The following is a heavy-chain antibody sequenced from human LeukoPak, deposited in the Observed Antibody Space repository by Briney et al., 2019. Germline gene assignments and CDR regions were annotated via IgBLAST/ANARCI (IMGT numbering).Heavy chain of an antibody. CDR2: INPNSGGT. Sequence: ASVTVSCQPSGYTFTGYYMHWLRLAPRPGLEWVGWINPNSGGTNYAQKFQGSVTMTRDTSISTAYMELSRLRSDDTAVYYCARDSGERGSGSYLIAYWGQGTLVTVSS. D-gene: IGHD3-10*01. V-gene: IGHV1-2*02. CDR1: GYTFTGYY. J-gene: IGHJ4*02. CDR3: ARDSGERGSGSYLIAY.